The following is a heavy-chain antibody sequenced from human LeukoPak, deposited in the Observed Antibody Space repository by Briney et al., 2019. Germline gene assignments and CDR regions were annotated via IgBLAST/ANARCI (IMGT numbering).Heavy chain of an antibody. D-gene: IGHD6-13*01. CDR1: GGSISSSSYY. V-gene: IGHV4-39*07. J-gene: IGHJ6*03. CDR2: IYYSGST. CDR3: AREPADSSPATGYYYYMDV. Sequence: SETLSLTCTVSGGSISSSSYYWGWIRQPPGKGLEWIGSIYYSGSTYYNPSLKSRVTISVDTSKNQFSLKLSSVTAADTAVYYCAREPADSSPATGYYYYMDVWGKGTTVTVSS.